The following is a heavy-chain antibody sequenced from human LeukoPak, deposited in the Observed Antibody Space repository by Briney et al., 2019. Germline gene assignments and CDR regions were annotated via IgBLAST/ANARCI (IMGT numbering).Heavy chain of an antibody. J-gene: IGHJ3*02. CDR3: ARARGYSGYDGAFDI. D-gene: IGHD5-12*01. V-gene: IGHV4-59*01. Sequence: SETLSLTCTVSGGSISSYYWSWIRQPPGKGLEWIGYIYYSGSTNYNPSLKSRVTISVDTSKSQFSLKLSSVTAADTAVYYCARARGYSGYDGAFDIWGQGTMVTVSS. CDR2: IYYSGST. CDR1: GGSISSYY.